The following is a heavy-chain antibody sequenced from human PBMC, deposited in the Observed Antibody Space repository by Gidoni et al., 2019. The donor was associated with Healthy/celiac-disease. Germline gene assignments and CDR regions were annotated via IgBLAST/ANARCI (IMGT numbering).Heavy chain of an antibody. V-gene: IGHV4-34*01. Sequence: QVQLQQWGAGLLKPSETLSPTCAVYGGSFSGYYRSWIRQPPGKGLEWIGEINHSGSTNYNPYLKRRVTISVDTSKNQFSLKLSSVTAADTAVYYCARRRGKQSGYYRVAAFDIWGQGTMVTVSS. J-gene: IGHJ3*02. CDR2: INHSGST. D-gene: IGHD3-22*01. CDR1: GGSFSGYY. CDR3: ARRRGKQSGYYRVAAFDI.